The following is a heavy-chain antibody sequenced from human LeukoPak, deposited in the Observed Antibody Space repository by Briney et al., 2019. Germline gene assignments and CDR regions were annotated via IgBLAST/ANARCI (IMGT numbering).Heavy chain of an antibody. D-gene: IGHD2-2*01. J-gene: IGHJ4*02. CDR1: GYSFTSYW. CDR2: IYPGDSDT. CDR3: ARHPLYCSSTSCYDY. V-gene: IGHV5-51*01. Sequence: GESLKISCKGSGYSFTSYWIGWVRQIPGKGLEWMGIIYPGDSDTRYSPSFQGQVTISADKSISTAYLQWSSLKASDTAMYYCARHPLYCSSTSCYDYWGQGTLVTVSS.